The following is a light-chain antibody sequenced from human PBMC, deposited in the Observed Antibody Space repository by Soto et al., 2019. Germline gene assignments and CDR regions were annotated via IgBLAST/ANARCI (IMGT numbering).Light chain of an antibody. CDR3: QSFDTSRGRSV. J-gene: IGLJ2*01. CDR1: SSNIGAGFD. Sequence: QSVLTQPPSVSGAPGQRVTIPCTGTSSNIGAGFDVHWYQHLPGTAPKLLIYGNNHRPSGVPDRFSGSKSGTSASLAITGLQAEDEADYYCQSFDTSRGRSVFGGGTKLTVL. V-gene: IGLV1-40*01. CDR2: GNN.